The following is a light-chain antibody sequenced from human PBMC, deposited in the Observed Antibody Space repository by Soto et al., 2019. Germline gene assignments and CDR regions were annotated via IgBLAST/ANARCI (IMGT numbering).Light chain of an antibody. CDR2: DAS. J-gene: IGKJ5*01. CDR1: QSISSW. V-gene: IGKV1-5*01. CDR3: QQYNSYPIT. Sequence: DIQMTQSPSTLSASVADRVTITCRASQSISSWLAWYQQKPGKAPKLLIYDASNLESGVPSRFSGSGSGTEFTLTISSLPPDDFATYYCQQYNSYPITFGQGTRLEN.